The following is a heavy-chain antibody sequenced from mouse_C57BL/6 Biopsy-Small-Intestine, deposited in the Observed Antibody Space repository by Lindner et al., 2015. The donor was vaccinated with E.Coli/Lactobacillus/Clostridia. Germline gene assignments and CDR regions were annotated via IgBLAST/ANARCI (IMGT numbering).Heavy chain of an antibody. Sequence: SVKVSCKTSGYRFSSYGINWVRQAPGQGLEWVAWISTYNGNTNYAPNLQGRVTLAAEKSTGTVYMEMTSLRSDDTAVYYCARDRSYSSGWYAGFDSWGQGTLVTVSS. CDR1: GYRFSSYG. D-gene: IGHD2-12*01. CDR3: ARDRSYSSGWYAGFDS. V-gene: IGHV1-20*01. CDR2: ISTYNGNT. J-gene: IGHJ4*01.